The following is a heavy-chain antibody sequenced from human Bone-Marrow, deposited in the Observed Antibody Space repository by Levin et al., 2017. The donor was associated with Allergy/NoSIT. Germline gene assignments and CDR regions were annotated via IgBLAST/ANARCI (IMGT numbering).Heavy chain of an antibody. J-gene: IGHJ6*02. CDR3: ASSDVGVVPSAIYYYGMDF. Sequence: LSLTCAASGFSVSSNYMSWVRQAPGKGLEWVGRTRNKANSYTTEYAASVKGRFTISRDDSKNSVFLQMNSLNSDDTAVYYCASSDVGVVPSAIYYYGMDFWGQGTTVTVSS. CDR1: GFSVSSNY. V-gene: IGHV3-72*01. CDR2: TRNKANSYTT. D-gene: IGHD2-2*01.